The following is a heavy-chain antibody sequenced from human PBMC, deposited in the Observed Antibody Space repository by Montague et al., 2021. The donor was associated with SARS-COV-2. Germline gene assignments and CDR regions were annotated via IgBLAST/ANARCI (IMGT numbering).Heavy chain of an antibody. CDR1: SGSFSDYY. D-gene: IGHD3-3*01. J-gene: IGHJ3*01. CDR2: INHTGSA. CDR3: ARGQVTISGVLIFIPAAGPLDV. Sequence: SETLSLTCAVYSGSFSDYYWTWVRQPPGKGLEWMGEINHTGSASYNPSLKRRVTLSKDTSKNQFSLKLQSLTAADTAVYYCARGQVTISGVLIFIPAAGPLDVWGQGTLVTVSS. V-gene: IGHV4-34*01.